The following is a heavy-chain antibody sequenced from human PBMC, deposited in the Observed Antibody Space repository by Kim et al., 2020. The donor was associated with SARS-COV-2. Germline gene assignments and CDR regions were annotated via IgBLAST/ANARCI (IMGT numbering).Heavy chain of an antibody. V-gene: IGHV3-23*01. Sequence: GGSLRLSCAASGFTFTSYAMTWVRQAPGKGLEWVSTITGSGVYTHYADSVKGRFTISRDNSKNTLYLQMNILRVEDTAIYYCATRASSPGYYGMGVWGQG. CDR3: ATRASSPGYYGMGV. J-gene: IGHJ6*02. CDR2: ITGSGVYT. CDR1: GFTFTSYA. D-gene: IGHD2-15*01.